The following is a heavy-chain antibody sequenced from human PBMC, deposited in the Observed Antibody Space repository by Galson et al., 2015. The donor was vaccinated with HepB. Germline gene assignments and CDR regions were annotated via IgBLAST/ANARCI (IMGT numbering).Heavy chain of an antibody. Sequence: SVKVSCKASGYTFTSYGISWVRQAPGQGLEWMGWISAYNGNTNYAQKFQGRVTMTTDTSTSTAYMELRSLRFDDTAVYYCARGHGDDYDSSASPPNYWGQGALVTVSS. J-gene: IGHJ4*02. D-gene: IGHD3-22*01. CDR2: ISAYNGNT. CDR3: ARGHGDDYDSSASPPNY. CDR1: GYTFTSYG. V-gene: IGHV1-18*01.